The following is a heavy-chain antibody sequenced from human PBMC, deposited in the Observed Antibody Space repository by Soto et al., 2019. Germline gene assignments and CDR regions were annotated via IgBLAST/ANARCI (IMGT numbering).Heavy chain of an antibody. CDR2: INPYTGGT. CDR1: GYTFTGYY. D-gene: IGHD2-21*02. Sequence: ASVKVSCKASGYTFTGYYVPWVRQAPGQGPECMGWINPYTGGTNYAQKFQGRVTMTRDTSISTAYMELSKLISDDTAVYYCATQFHHCGGDCYRGPYFGMDVWGQGTTVTVSS. V-gene: IGHV1-2*02. CDR3: ATQFHHCGGDCYRGPYFGMDV. J-gene: IGHJ6*02.